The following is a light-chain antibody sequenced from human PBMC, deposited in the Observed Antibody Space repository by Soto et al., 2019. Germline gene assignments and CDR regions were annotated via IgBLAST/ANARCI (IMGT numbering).Light chain of an antibody. Sequence: QSVLTQPPSASGTPGQRVTISCYGSSSNIGSYSVNWYQQLPGTAPKLLIYSSNQRPSGAPDRFSGSKSGTSASLAISGLQPEDEADYYCAAWDDSLNGVVFGGGTQLTVL. CDR1: SSNIGSYS. CDR2: SSN. CDR3: AAWDDSLNGVV. V-gene: IGLV1-44*01. J-gene: IGLJ2*01.